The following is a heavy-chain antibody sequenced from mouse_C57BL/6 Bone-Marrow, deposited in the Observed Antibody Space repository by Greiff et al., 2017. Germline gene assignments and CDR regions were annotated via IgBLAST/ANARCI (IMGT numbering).Heavy chain of an antibody. D-gene: IGHD2-3*01. CDR3: ARRGDGYYVWYFDV. CDR1: GYTFTSYW. V-gene: IGHV1-55*01. CDR2: IYPGSGST. Sequence: QVQLQQPGAELVKPGASVKMSCKASGYTFTSYWITWVKQRPGQGLEWIGDIYPGSGSTNYNEKFKSKATLTVDTSSSTAYMQLSSLTSEDSAVYYCARRGDGYYVWYFDVWGTGTTVTVSS. J-gene: IGHJ1*03.